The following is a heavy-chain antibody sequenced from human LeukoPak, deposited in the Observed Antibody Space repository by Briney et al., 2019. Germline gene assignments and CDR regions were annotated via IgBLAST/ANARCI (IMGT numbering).Heavy chain of an antibody. CDR2: INPNSGGT. CDR1: GYTFTGYY. J-gene: IGHJ4*02. V-gene: IGHV1-2*02. Sequence: ASVKVSCKASGYTFTGYYMHWVRQAPGQGLEWMGWINPNSGGTNYAQKFQGRVTMTRDTSISTAYMELSRLRSDDTAVYYCARHSIPRLVIIGFDYWRQGTLVTLSS. CDR3: ARHSIPRLVIIGFDY. D-gene: IGHD3-9*01.